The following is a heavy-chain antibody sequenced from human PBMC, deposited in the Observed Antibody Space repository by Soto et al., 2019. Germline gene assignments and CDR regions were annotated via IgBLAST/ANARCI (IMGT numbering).Heavy chain of an antibody. CDR2: ISWNSGSI. J-gene: IGHJ4*02. D-gene: IGHD6-13*01. CDR1: GFTFDDYA. Sequence: EVLLVESGGGLVQPGRSLRLSCAASGFTFDDYAMHWVRQAPGKGLEWVSGISWNSGSIGYADSVKGRFTISRDNAKNSLYLQMNSLRAEDTALYYCAKGRAAAGTDFDYWGQGTLVTVSS. V-gene: IGHV3-9*01. CDR3: AKGRAAAGTDFDY.